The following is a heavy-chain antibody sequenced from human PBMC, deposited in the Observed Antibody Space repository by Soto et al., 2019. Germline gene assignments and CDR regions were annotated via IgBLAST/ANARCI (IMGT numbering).Heavy chain of an antibody. CDR2: LFYGGTT. D-gene: IGHD3-10*01. V-gene: IGHV4-39*01. J-gene: IGHJ4*02. Sequence: WTWIRQPPGKGLEWVGSLFYGGTTDYHPSLKSLLTMSLDTSKNHSSLKLRSVTAADTAVYYCARHRGPAPVYWGQGTLVTASS. CDR3: ARHRGPAPVY.